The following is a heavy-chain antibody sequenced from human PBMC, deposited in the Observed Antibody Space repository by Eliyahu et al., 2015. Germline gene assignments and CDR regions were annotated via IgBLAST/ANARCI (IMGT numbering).Heavy chain of an antibody. J-gene: IGHJ4*02. D-gene: IGHD1-26*01. CDR2: ISGSGGST. CDR1: GFTFSSYA. Sequence: EVQLVESGGGLVQPGGSLXLSCXXSGFTFSSYAMSWVRQAPGKGLEWVSAISGSGGSTYYADSVKGRFTISRDNSKNTLYLQMNSLRAEDTAVYYCAKDPLLVGAPLDYWGQGTLVTVSS. CDR3: AKDPLLVGAPLDY. V-gene: IGHV3-23*04.